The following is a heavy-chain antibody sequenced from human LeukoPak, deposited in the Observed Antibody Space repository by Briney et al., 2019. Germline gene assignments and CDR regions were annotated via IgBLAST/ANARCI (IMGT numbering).Heavy chain of an antibody. V-gene: IGHV3-21*01. J-gene: IGHJ4*02. CDR1: GFTFSSYG. D-gene: IGHD2-15*01. CDR3: ARDIGYCSGGSCSVPYPLDY. CDR2: ISSSSSYI. Sequence: GGSLRLSCAASGFTFSSYGMHWVRQAPGKVLEWVSSISSSSSYIYYADSVKGRFTISRDNAKNSLYLQMNSLRAEDTAVYYCARDIGYCSGGSCSVPYPLDYWGQGTLVTVSS.